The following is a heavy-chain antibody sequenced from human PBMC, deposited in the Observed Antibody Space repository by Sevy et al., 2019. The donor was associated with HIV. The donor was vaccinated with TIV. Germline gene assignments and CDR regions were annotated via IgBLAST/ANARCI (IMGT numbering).Heavy chain of an antibody. D-gene: IGHD3-22*01. CDR1: GYTFTGYS. CDR2: INPNSGGT. V-gene: IGHV1-2*02. CDR3: ARVWNSDYYDSSGPNWFDT. J-gene: IGHJ5*02. Sequence: ASVKVSCKASGYTFTGYSMHWVRQAPGQGLEWMGWINPNSGGTNYAQKFQGRGTMTRDTSINTAYMDMRNLRVDDTAVYFCARVWNSDYYDSSGPNWFDTWGQGTLVTVSS.